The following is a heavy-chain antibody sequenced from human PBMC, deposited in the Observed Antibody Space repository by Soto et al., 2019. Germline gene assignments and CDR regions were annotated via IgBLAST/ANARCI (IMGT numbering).Heavy chain of an antibody. J-gene: IGHJ5*02. Sequence: GGSLRLSCAASGFTFSSYSMNWVRQAPGKGLEWVSYISSSSSTIYYADSVKGRFTISRDNAKNSLYLQMNSLRAEDTAVYYCAGQGGSRLNWFDPWGQGTLVTVS. V-gene: IGHV3-48*01. D-gene: IGHD6-13*01. CDR3: AGQGGSRLNWFDP. CDR1: GFTFSSYS. CDR2: ISSSSSTI.